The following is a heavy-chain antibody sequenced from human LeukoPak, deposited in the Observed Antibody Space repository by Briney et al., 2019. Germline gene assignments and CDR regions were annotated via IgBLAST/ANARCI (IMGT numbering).Heavy chain of an antibody. CDR3: ARDREVVAAWLNQPGWFDP. Sequence: PGGSLGLSCAASGFTFDDYGMSWVRQAPGKGLEWVSGINWNGGSTGYADSVKGRFTISRDNAKNSLYLQMNSLRAEDTAVYYCARDREVVAAWLNQPGWFDPWGQGTLVTVSS. J-gene: IGHJ5*02. D-gene: IGHD2-15*01. CDR1: GFTFDDYG. V-gene: IGHV3-20*04. CDR2: INWNGGST.